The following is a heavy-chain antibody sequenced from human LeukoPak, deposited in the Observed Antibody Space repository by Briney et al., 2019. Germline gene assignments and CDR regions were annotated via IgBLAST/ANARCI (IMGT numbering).Heavy chain of an antibody. Sequence: GGSLRLSCAASGFTFTSYWMTWVRRAPGKGLEWVASIKPDGSVTYYVDSVKGRYTISRDNARNSLYLQMNSLRAEDTAVYYCASTGQLNYWGQGTLVTVSS. V-gene: IGHV3-7*01. J-gene: IGHJ4*02. CDR2: IKPDGSVT. D-gene: IGHD6-13*01. CDR1: GFTFTSYW. CDR3: ASTGQLNY.